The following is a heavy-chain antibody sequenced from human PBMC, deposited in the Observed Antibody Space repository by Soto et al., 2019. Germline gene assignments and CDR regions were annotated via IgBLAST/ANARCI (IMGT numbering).Heavy chain of an antibody. CDR1: GFTFSSYG. J-gene: IGHJ4*02. CDR2: IWYDGSK. Sequence: QVQLVESGGGVVQPGRSLRLSCAASGFTFSSYGMHWVRQAPGKGLEWVAVIWYDGSKYYADSVKGRFTISRDNSKNTLYLQMNRLRGGDTALYYCASWGVNTVTPYYLGQGTLVTVSS. D-gene: IGHD4-17*01. V-gene: IGHV3-33*01. CDR3: ASWGVNTVTPYY.